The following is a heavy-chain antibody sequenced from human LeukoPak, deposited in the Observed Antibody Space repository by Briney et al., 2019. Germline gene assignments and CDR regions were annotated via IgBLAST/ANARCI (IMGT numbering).Heavy chain of an antibody. CDR3: ARDQRDEYDAFDI. CDR1: GYTFTGYY. J-gene: IGHJ3*02. V-gene: IGHV1-18*04. D-gene: IGHD5-24*01. Sequence: ASVKVSCKASGYTFTGYYMHWVRQAPGQGLEWMGWISAYNGNTNYAQKLQGRVTMTTDTSTSTAYMELRSLRSDDTAVYYCARDQRDEYDAFDIWGQGTMVTVSS. CDR2: ISAYNGNT.